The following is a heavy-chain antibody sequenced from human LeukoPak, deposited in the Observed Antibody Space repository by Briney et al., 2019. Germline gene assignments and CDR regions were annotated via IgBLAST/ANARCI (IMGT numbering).Heavy chain of an antibody. D-gene: IGHD3-3*01. CDR3: ARVGRDYDFWSGYEMQNWFDP. V-gene: IGHV1-2*02. J-gene: IGHJ5*02. CDR2: INPKSGGT. CDR1: GYTFTGYY. Sequence: ASVKVSCKASGYTFTGYYMHWVRQAPGQGLEWMGWINPKSGGTNYAQKFQGRVSMTRDTSISTAYLELSRLRSDDTTVYYCARVGRDYDFWSGYEMQNWFDPWGQGTLVTVSS.